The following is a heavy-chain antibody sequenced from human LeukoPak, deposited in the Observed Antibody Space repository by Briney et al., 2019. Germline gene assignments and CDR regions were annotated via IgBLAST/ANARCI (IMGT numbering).Heavy chain of an antibody. CDR3: ASAPRQGSIGGLDY. D-gene: IGHD3-16*01. CDR2: NYYTGTT. J-gene: IGHJ4*02. Sequence: SETLSLTCSVSGGSISSSTYYWGWIRQPPGKGLEWIGANYYTGTTYYNPSLRSRVTISVDTSKNHFSLKLSSVTAADTALYYCASAPRQGSIGGLDYWGQGTLVTVSS. V-gene: IGHV4-39*02. CDR1: GGSISSSTYY.